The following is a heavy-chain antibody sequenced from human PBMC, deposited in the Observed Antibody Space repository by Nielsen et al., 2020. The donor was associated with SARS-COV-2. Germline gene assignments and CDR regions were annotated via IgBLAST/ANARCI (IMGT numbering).Heavy chain of an antibody. CDR3: ARYYGSGSYYDYYGMDV. V-gene: IGHV3-30*02. Sequence: GESLKISCTASGFTFSSYCMHWVRQAPGKGLEWVEVIGYDGSNKYYADSVKGQFTISRDNSKNTLYLQMNSLRAEDTAVYYCARYYGSGSYYDYYGMDVWGQGTTVTVSS. CDR2: IGYDGSNK. CDR1: GFTFSSYC. J-gene: IGHJ6*02. D-gene: IGHD3-10*01.